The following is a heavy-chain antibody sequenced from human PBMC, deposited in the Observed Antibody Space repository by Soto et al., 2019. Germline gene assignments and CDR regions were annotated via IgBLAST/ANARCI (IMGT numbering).Heavy chain of an antibody. CDR3: AREAIIVIAAPEYYVDH. Sequence: EVQLVESGGDLVQRGGSLRLSCAASGFDVSNTDMSWVRQAPGKGLEWVSVIYSGGYTNYADYVKGRFIVSRDSPKNTLYLQMDSLRAEDTAVYYCAREAIIVIAAPEYYVDHWGQGTLVTVSS. CDR1: GFDVSNTD. CDR2: IYSGGYT. J-gene: IGHJ4*02. V-gene: IGHV3-66*01. D-gene: IGHD2-21*01.